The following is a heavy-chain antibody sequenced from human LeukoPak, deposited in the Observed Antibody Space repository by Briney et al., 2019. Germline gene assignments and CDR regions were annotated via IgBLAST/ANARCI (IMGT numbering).Heavy chain of an antibody. CDR1: GVSISTSNYY. CDR3: ARCGYQQFRWFDP. J-gene: IGHJ5*02. D-gene: IGHD3-22*01. CDR2: IFYSGST. Sequence: SETLSLTCTVSGVSISTSNYYWGWIRQPPGKGLEWIGNIFYSGSTYYSPSLRSRVTISLDTSRNQFSLKLNSVTAADTAVYYCARCGYQQFRWFDPWGQGTLVTVSS. V-gene: IGHV4-39*07.